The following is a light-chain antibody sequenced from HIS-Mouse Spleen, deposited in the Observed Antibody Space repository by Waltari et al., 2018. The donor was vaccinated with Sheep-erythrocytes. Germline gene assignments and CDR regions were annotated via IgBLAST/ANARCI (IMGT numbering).Light chain of an antibody. V-gene: IGLV2-8*01. CDR3: SSYAGSNNYV. J-gene: IGLJ1*01. CDR2: EVS. CDR1: SSDVGGYNS. Sequence: QSALTQPPSAPGSPGQSVTSSRTGTSSDVGGYNSVSWYQQHPGKAPKLMIYEVSKRPSGVPDRFSGSKSGNTASLTVSGLQAEDEADYYCSSYAGSNNYVFGTGTKVTVL.